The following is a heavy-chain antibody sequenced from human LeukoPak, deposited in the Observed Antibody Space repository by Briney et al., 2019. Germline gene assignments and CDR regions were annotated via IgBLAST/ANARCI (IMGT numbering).Heavy chain of an antibody. Sequence: GGSLRLSCAASGFTFSSYGMHWVRQAPGKGLEWVAVISYDGSNKYYADSVKGRFTISRDNSKNTLYLQMNSLRAEDTAVYYCARDVGIRVTFGGVIVKGPPGFDYWGQGTLVTVSS. V-gene: IGHV3-30*03. CDR2: ISYDGSNK. CDR3: ARDVGIRVTFGGVIVKGPPGFDY. J-gene: IGHJ4*02. CDR1: GFTFSSYG. D-gene: IGHD3-16*02.